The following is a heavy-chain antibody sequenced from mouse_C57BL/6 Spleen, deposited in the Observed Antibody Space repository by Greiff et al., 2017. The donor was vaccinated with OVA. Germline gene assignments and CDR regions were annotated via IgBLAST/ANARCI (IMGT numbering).Heavy chain of an antibody. D-gene: IGHD1-1*01. CDR3: ARAVITTVGYAMDY. J-gene: IGHJ4*01. V-gene: IGHV3-6*01. CDR2: ISYDGSN. Sequence: EVQRVESGPGLVKPSQSLSLTCSVTGYSITSGYYWNWIRQFPGNKLEWMGYISYDGSNNYNPSLKNRISITRDTSKNQFFLKLNSVTTEDTATYYCARAVITTVGYAMDYWGQGTSVTVSS. CDR1: GYSITSGYY.